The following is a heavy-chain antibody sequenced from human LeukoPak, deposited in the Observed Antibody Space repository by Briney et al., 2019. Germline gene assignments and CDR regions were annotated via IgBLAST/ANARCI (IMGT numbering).Heavy chain of an antibody. Sequence: ASVKVSCKASDYTFTNYGISWVRQAPGQGLEWMGWISVYNGNTNYAQKLQGRVTMTTDTSTSTAYMELRSLRSDDTAVYYCARHQFCSGSTCYSNFDYWGQGTLVTVSS. V-gene: IGHV1-18*01. D-gene: IGHD2-15*01. J-gene: IGHJ4*02. CDR3: ARHQFCSGSTCYSNFDY. CDR2: ISVYNGNT. CDR1: DYTFTNYG.